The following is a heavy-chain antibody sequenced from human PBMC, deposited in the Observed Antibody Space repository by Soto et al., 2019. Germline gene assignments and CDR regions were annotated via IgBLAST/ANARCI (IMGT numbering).Heavy chain of an antibody. D-gene: IGHD3-10*01. CDR2: IIPIFGTA. Sequence: QVQLVQSGAEVKKPGSSVKVSCKASGGTFSSYAISWVRHAPGQGLEWMGGIIPIFGTANYAQQFQGRVTITADESTRTAYMELSSLRSEDTAVYYCACTRGTMVYYYGMDVWGQGTTVTVSS. CDR1: GGTFSSYA. V-gene: IGHV1-69*01. CDR3: ACTRGTMVYYYGMDV. J-gene: IGHJ6*02.